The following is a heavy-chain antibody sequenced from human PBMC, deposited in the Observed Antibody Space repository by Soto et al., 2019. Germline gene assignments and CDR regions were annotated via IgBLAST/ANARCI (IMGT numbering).Heavy chain of an antibody. CDR1: GFTFSSYA. CDR2: ISYDGSNK. V-gene: IGHV3-30-3*01. J-gene: IGHJ6*02. Sequence: SLSCASSGFTFSSYAMHWIRQAPGKWLEWVAVISYDGSNKYYADSVKGRFTISRDNSKNTLYLQMNSLRAEDTAVYYCARDYCSSTSCYPAPSPMEVWGQGTTVTVS. D-gene: IGHD2-2*01. CDR3: ARDYCSSTSCYPAPSPMEV.